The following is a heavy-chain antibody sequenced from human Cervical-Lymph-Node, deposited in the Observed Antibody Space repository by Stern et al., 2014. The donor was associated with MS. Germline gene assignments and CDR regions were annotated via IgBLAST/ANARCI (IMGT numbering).Heavy chain of an antibody. CDR1: GFIFRTYG. D-gene: IGHD1-1*01. CDR2: ISYDVDDK. J-gene: IGHJ6*02. CDR3: AKDSQSRTTYHYYGMDV. V-gene: IGHV3-30*18. Sequence: VQLVESGGGVVQPGRSLRLSCAASGFIFRTYGMHWVRQAPGKGLEWVAVISYDVDDKYSADSVKGRFTISRDNSKKTLYLQMNSLKTEDTAVYYCAKDSQSRTTYHYYGMDVWGQGTTVAVSS.